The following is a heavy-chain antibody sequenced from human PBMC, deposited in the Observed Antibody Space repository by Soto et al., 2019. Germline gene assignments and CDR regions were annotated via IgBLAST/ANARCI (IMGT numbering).Heavy chain of an antibody. CDR3: ARVIPYYDILTDYYYYYYMDV. Sequence: GGSLRLSCAASGFTFSSYSMNWVRQAPGKGLEWVSYISSSSSTIYYADSVKGRFTISRDNAKNSLYLQMNSLRAEDTAVYYCARVIPYYDILTDYYYYYYMDVWGKGTTVTVSS. V-gene: IGHV3-48*01. CDR2: ISSSSSTI. CDR1: GFTFSSYS. D-gene: IGHD3-9*01. J-gene: IGHJ6*03.